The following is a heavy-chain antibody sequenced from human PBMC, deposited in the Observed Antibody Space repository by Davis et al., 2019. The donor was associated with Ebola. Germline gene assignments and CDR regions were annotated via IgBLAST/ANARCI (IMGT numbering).Heavy chain of an antibody. CDR1: GYTFTNYG. Sequence: ASVTVSCKASGYTFTNYGITWVRQAPGQGLEWMGWISAYNGNTNYAQNLQGRVTMTTDTSTSTAYMELRSLRSDDTAVYYCARVGLVGYSGYERALYYWGRGTLVTVSS. V-gene: IGHV1-18*01. D-gene: IGHD5-12*01. CDR2: ISAYNGNT. J-gene: IGHJ4*02. CDR3: ARVGLVGYSGYERALYY.